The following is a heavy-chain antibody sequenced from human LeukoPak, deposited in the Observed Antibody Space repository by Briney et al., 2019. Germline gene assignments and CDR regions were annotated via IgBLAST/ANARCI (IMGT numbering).Heavy chain of an antibody. CDR3: ARDRSRFYY. D-gene: IGHD2-2*01. CDR1: GLTFSNYW. CDR2: IKEDGNEK. Sequence: QSGGSLRPSCAASGLTFSNYWMSWVRQAPGKGLEWVANIKEDGNEKYYVDSVKGRFTISRDNAKKSLYLQMNSLRAEDTAVYYCARDRSRFYYWGQGTPVTVSS. J-gene: IGHJ4*02. V-gene: IGHV3-7*01.